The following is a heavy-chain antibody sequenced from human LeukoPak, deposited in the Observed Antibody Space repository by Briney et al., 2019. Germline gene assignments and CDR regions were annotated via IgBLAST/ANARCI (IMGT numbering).Heavy chain of an antibody. J-gene: IGHJ4*02. CDR1: GFTFSSYA. V-gene: IGHV4-59*01. Sequence: GSLRLSCAASGFTFSSYAMSWIRQPPGKGLEWIGYIYYSGSTNYNPSLKSRVTISVDTSKNQFSLKLSSVTAADTAVYYCARAYCSGGSCYFDYWGQGTLVTVSS. CDR2: IYYSGST. D-gene: IGHD2-15*01. CDR3: ARAYCSGGSCYFDY.